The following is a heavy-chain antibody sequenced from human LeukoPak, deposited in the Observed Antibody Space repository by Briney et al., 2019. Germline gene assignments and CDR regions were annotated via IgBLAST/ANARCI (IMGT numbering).Heavy chain of an antibody. J-gene: IGHJ4*02. V-gene: IGHV1-8*01. CDR2: MNPNSGNT. CDR3: ARGLRMVGNSPHFDY. D-gene: IGHD1-7*01. CDR1: GYTFTSYD. Sequence: GASVKVSCKASGYTFTSYDINWVRQATGQGPEWMGWMNPNSGNTGYAQKFQGRVTMTRNTSISTAYMELSSLRSEDTAVYYCARGLRMVGNSPHFDYWGQGTLVTVSS.